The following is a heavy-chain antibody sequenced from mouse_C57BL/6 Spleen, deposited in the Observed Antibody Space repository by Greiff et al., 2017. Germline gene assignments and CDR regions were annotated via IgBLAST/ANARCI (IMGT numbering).Heavy chain of an antibody. CDR2: IYPGSGNT. CDR1: GYTFTDYY. Sequence: VKLMESGAELVRPGASVKLSCKASGYTFTDYYINWVKQRPGQGLEWIARIYPGSGNTYYNEKFKGKATLTAEKSSSTAYMQLSSLTSEDSAVYFCARSGGSSADYFDYWGQGTTLTVSS. CDR3: ARSGGSSADYFDY. V-gene: IGHV1-76*01. J-gene: IGHJ2*01. D-gene: IGHD1-1*01.